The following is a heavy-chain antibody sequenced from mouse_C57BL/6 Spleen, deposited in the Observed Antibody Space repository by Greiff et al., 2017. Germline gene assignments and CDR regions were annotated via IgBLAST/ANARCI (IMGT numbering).Heavy chain of an antibody. V-gene: IGHV5-4*03. CDR1: GFTFSSYA. J-gene: IGHJ3*01. Sequence: EVKLQESGGGLVKPGGSLKLSCAASGFTFSSYAMSWVRQTPEKRLEWVATISDGGSYTYYPDNVKGRFTISRDNAKNNLYLQMSHLKSEDTAMYYCARKGNSNYGFAYWGQGTLVTVSA. CDR2: ISDGGSYT. D-gene: IGHD2-5*01. CDR3: ARKGNSNYGFAY.